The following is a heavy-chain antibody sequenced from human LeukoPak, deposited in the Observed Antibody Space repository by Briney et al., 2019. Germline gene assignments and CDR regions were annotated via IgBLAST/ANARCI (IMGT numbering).Heavy chain of an antibody. CDR1: GFTVSSNY. V-gene: IGHV3-23*01. Sequence: GGSLRLSCAASGFTVSSNYMSWVRQAPGKGLEWVSVISDSGGSTYYADSVKGRFTISRDNSKNTLHLQMNSLRAEDTAVYYCAKGRGSGYYTPFDYWGQGTLVTVSS. D-gene: IGHD3-22*01. J-gene: IGHJ4*02. CDR3: AKGRGSGYYTPFDY. CDR2: ISDSGGST.